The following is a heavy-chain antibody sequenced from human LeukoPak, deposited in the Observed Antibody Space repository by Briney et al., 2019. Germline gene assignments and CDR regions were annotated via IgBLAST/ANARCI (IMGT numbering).Heavy chain of an antibody. V-gene: IGHV4-4*02. CDR1: GGSISSTNW. J-gene: IGHJ3*02. CDR3: ARSAIDAFGI. Sequence: SGTLSLTCSVSGGSISSTNWWSWVRQPPGKGLEWIGEISHSGSTNYNPSLKSRVSISVDTSKNQFSLKLSSVTAADTAVYYCARSAIDAFGIWGQGTMVTVSS. D-gene: IGHD6-25*01. CDR2: ISHSGST.